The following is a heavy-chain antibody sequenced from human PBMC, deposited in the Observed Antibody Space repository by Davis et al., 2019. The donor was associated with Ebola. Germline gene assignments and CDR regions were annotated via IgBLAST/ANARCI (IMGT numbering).Heavy chain of an antibody. CDR3: GGVRAYNAWYFDP. V-gene: IGHV3-48*03. Sequence: PGGSLRLSCTASGFIFRTYEMNWVRQAPGKGLEWVSYIASNGNNKYYADSVKGRFTISRDNSKSTVYLQINSLIAEDTAVYYCGGVRAYNAWYFDPWGQGTLVTVSS. CDR2: IASNGNNK. J-gene: IGHJ5*02. CDR1: GFIFRTYE. D-gene: IGHD5-24*01.